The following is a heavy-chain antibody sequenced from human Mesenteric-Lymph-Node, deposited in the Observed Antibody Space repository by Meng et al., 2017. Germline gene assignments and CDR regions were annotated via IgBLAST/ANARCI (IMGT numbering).Heavy chain of an antibody. Sequence: QVQHRQCGAGLFSPSEPLSLPGSVDGGSFSGYYWSWIRQPPGKGREWNGEINHSGSTNYNPSLKSRVTISVDKSKNQFSLKLSSVTAADTAMYYCARGGGCSSSSCDLDYWGQGVLVTVSS. CDR3: ARGGGCSSSSCDLDY. CDR1: GGSFSGYY. V-gene: IGHV4-34*01. D-gene: IGHD2-2*01. CDR2: INHSGST. J-gene: IGHJ4*02.